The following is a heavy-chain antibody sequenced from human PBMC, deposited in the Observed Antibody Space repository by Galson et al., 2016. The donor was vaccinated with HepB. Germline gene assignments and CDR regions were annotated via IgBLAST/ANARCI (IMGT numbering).Heavy chain of an antibody. CDR3: AKAAGRAADGLNFDS. CDR2: VWYDEINK. D-gene: IGHD6-13*01. Sequence: SLRLSCAASGFTFNSYGMHWVRQAPGKGLEWVALVWYDEINKFYRDSVKGRFTISRDNSKNTLYLQMNSLRVEDTGVYYCAKAAGRAADGLNFDSWGQGTLVSVSS. V-gene: IGHV3-33*06. J-gene: IGHJ4*02. CDR1: GFTFNSYG.